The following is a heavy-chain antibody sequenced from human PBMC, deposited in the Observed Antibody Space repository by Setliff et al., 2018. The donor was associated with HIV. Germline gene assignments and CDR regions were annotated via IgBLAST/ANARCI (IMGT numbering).Heavy chain of an antibody. J-gene: IGHJ5*02. CDR1: GYTLTSYG. CDR3: ARLVAAAGKTGWFDP. D-gene: IGHD6-13*01. Sequence: ASVKVSCKASGYTLTSYGISWVRQAPGQGLEWMGWISAYNGNTYYAQKLQGRVTMTTDTSTSTAYMELRSLRSDDTAVYYCARLVAAAGKTGWFDPWGQGTLVTVSS. V-gene: IGHV1-18*01. CDR2: ISAYNGNT.